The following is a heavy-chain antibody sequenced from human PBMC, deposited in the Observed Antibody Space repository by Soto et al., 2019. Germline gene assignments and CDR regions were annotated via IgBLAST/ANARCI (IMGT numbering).Heavy chain of an antibody. J-gene: IGHJ4*02. D-gene: IGHD1-26*01. CDR3: ARDFFNVVGAPFHFDY. Sequence: QVQLVESGGGVVQPGRSLRLSCAASGFTFSSYAMHWVRQAPGKGLEWVAVISYDGSNKYYADSVKGRFTISRDNSKNTLYLQMNSLRAEDTAVYYCARDFFNVVGAPFHFDYWGQATLVTVSS. CDR1: GFTFSSYA. CDR2: ISYDGSNK. V-gene: IGHV3-30-3*01.